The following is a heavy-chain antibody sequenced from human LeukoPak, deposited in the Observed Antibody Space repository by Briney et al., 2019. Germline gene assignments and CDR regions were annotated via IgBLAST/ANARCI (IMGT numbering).Heavy chain of an antibody. V-gene: IGHV3-7*01. CDR3: ARKTMVRGVIVKVGWASDY. D-gene: IGHD3-10*01. J-gene: IGHJ4*01. CDR2: IKQDGSEK. Sequence: GGSLRLSCAASGFTFSSYWMSWVRQAPGKGLEWVANIKQDGSEKYYVDSVKGRFTISRDNVKKSLYLKMKSLRAEDTAVYYCARKTMVRGVIVKVGWASDYWGQGTLVTVSS. CDR1: GFTFSSYW.